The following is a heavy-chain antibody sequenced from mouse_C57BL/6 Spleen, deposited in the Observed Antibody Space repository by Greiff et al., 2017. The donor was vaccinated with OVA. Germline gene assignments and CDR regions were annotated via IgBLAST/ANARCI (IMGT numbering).Heavy chain of an antibody. J-gene: IGHJ2*01. CDR3: TRSGPYYYGSSPY. CDR1: GYTFTDYE. Sequence: QVQLQQSGAELVRPGASVTLSCKASGYTFTDYEMHWVKQTPVHGLEWIGAIDPETGGTAYNQKFKGKAILTADKSSSTAYMELRSLTSEDSAVYYCTRSGPYYYGSSPYWGQGTTLTVSS. D-gene: IGHD1-1*01. CDR2: IDPETGGT. V-gene: IGHV1-15*01.